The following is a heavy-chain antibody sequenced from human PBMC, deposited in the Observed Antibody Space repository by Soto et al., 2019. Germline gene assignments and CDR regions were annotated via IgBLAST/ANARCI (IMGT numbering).Heavy chain of an antibody. V-gene: IGHV3-48*03. J-gene: IGHJ4*02. CDR1: RFTFSTYE. D-gene: IGHD2-2*01. Sequence: VGSLRLSCAASRFTFSTYEMNWVRQAPGKGLGWVSYISTSGSTVYYADSVKGRFTISRDNTRNSLYLQMNSLRDEDTALYYCVRYCSTTLCNGVATRTFDYWGQGTLVTVSS. CDR2: ISTSGSTV. CDR3: VRYCSTTLCNGVATRTFDY.